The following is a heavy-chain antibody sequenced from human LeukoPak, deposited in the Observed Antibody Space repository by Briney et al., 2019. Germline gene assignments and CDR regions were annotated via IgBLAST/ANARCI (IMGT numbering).Heavy chain of an antibody. V-gene: IGHV3-30*04. CDR1: GFTFSSYA. Sequence: PGRSLRLSCAASGFTFSSYAMHWVRQAPGKGLEWVALISYDESNQYYADSVKGRFTISRDNAKNSLYLQMNSLRAEDTAVYYCARQDYFDSSVLDYWGQGTLVTVSS. D-gene: IGHD3-22*01. CDR3: ARQDYFDSSVLDY. CDR2: ISYDESNQ. J-gene: IGHJ4*02.